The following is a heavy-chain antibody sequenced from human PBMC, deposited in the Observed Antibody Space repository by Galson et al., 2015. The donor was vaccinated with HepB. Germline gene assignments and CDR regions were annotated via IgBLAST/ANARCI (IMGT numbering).Heavy chain of an antibody. CDR3: ARVLRYSYGYYYFDY. D-gene: IGHD5-18*01. CDR2: ISSSGSTI. V-gene: IGHV3-11*01. CDR1: GFTFSDYY. Sequence: SLRLSCAASGFTFSDYYMSWIRQAPGKGLEWVSYISSSGSTIYYADSVKGRFTISRDNAKNSLYLQMNSPRAEDTAVYYCARVLRYSYGYYYFDYWGQGTLVTVSS. J-gene: IGHJ4*02.